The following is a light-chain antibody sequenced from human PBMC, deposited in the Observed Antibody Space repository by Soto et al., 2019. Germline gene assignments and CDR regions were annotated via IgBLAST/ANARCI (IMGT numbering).Light chain of an antibody. CDR1: SNDVGGYNY. Sequence: QSVLTQPASVSESPGHSITISGTRTSNDVGGYNYVSWYQQHPGKAPKLMIYEVSNRPSGVSNRFFGSKSGNTASLTISGLQAEDEADYYCNSYTGSTTRYVFGTGTKVTVL. CDR2: EVS. V-gene: IGLV2-14*01. CDR3: NSYTGSTTRYV. J-gene: IGLJ1*01.